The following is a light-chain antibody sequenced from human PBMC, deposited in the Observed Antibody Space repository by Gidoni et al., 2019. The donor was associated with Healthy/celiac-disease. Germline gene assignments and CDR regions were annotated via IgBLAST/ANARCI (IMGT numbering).Light chain of an antibody. J-gene: IGKJ2*01. CDR3: QQSYSTPRVT. V-gene: IGKV1-39*01. CDR2: AAS. Sequence: DIQMTQSQSSLSASVGDRVTITCRASQSISSYLNWYQQKPGKAPKLLIYAASSLQSGVPSRFSGSGSGTDFTLTISSLQPEDFATYYCQQSYSTPRVTFGQXTKLEIK. CDR1: QSISSY.